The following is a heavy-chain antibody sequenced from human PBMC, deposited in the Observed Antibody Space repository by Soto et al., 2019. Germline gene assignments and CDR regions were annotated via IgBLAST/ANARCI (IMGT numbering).Heavy chain of an antibody. D-gene: IGHD2-2*01. V-gene: IGHV4-4*02. J-gene: IGHJ4*02. CDR1: GGSIKTDVW. CDR2: IYQNGHT. Sequence: SEALSLTCTVSGGSIKTDVWWSWLRRPPGKGLEWIGEIYQNGHTNYNPSLKSRATLSVDTARNQFSLTLTSVTAADTAMYYCARDAAMAGETDRFDYWGQGTPVPVSS. CDR3: ARDAAMAGETDRFDY.